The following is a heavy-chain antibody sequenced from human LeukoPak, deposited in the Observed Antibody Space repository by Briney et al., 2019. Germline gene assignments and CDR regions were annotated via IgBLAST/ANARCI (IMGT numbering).Heavy chain of an antibody. CDR2: IGTAGDT. V-gene: IGHV3-13*04. CDR3: ARGGYYDSSGYYNPGAFDI. J-gene: IGHJ3*02. CDR1: GFTFSSYD. D-gene: IGHD3-22*01. Sequence: PGGSLRLSCEAPGFTFSSYDMHWVRQATGKGLEWVSAIGTAGDTYYPGSVKGRFTISRENAKNSLYLQMNSLRAGDTAVYYCARGGYYDSSGYYNPGAFDIWGQGTMVTVSS.